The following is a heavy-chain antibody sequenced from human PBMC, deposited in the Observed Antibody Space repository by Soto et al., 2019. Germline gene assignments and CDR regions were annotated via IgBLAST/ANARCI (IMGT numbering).Heavy chain of an antibody. V-gene: IGHV3-72*01. CDR2: SRNKANSYTD. CDR3: VRSTTDEGCFDY. CDR1: GFTFSDHY. D-gene: IGHD1-1*01. J-gene: IGHJ4*02. Sequence: EVQLVESGGGLVQPGGSLRLSCATSGFTFSDHYMDWVRQAPGKGLEWVARSRNKANSYTDEYAASVKGRFTISRDDSKNSMYLQTSSLKTEDTAVYYCVRSTTDEGCFDYWGQGALVTVSS.